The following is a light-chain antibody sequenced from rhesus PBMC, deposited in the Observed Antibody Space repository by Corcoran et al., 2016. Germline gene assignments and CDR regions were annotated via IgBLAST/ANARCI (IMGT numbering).Light chain of an antibody. J-gene: IGKJ1*01. Sequence: DIQMTQSPSSLSASVGDTVTITCRASQSISSWLDWYQQKPGKAPKLLIYKASSLQSGVPSRFSGSGSWTDCTLTISSLQPEDFATYYCLQYSSSPPTFGQGTKVEIK. CDR3: LQYSSSPPT. CDR2: KAS. CDR1: QSISSW. V-gene: IGKV1-22*01.